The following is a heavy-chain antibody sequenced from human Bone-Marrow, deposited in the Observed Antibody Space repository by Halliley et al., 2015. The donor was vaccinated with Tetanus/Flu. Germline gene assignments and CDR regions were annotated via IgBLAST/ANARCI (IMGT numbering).Heavy chain of an antibody. J-gene: IGHJ1*01. CDR3: ARQYTEIPLGSLLED. Sequence: SLRLSCAASGFTFTSYAFHWVRQAPGKGLEWVAVVSDDGNSEHFADSVQGRFIISRDDAENTVHLQMNSLRPEDTAVYYCARQYTEIPLGSLLEDWGQGTLVIVSS. V-gene: IGHV3-30-3*01. CDR2: VSDDGNSE. CDR1: GFTFTSYA. D-gene: IGHD6-6*01.